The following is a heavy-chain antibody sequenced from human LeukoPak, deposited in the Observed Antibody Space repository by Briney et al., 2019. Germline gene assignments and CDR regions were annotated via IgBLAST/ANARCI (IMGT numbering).Heavy chain of an antibody. Sequence: GGSLRLSCAASGFPFRSYGMHWVRQAPGKGLEGVAAIWYDGSNKYYADSVKGRFTIPRDNSKNTLYLQMNSLRAEDTAVYYCARDEAASRSFDYWGQGTLVTVSS. J-gene: IGHJ4*02. D-gene: IGHD6-6*01. CDR3: ARDEAASRSFDY. V-gene: IGHV3-33*01. CDR2: IWYDGSNK. CDR1: GFPFRSYG.